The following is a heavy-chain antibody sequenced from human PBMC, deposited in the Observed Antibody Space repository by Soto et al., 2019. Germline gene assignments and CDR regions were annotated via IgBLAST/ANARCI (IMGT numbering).Heavy chain of an antibody. Sequence: ASVKVSCKASGYTFTGYYMHWVRQAPGQGLEWMGWINPNSGGTNYAQKFQGWVTMTRDTSISTAYMELSRLRSDDTAVYYCARDQETAVAGTGFDYWGQGTLVTVSS. CDR1: GYTFTGYY. CDR3: ARDQETAVAGTGFDY. V-gene: IGHV1-2*04. CDR2: INPNSGGT. J-gene: IGHJ4*02. D-gene: IGHD6-19*01.